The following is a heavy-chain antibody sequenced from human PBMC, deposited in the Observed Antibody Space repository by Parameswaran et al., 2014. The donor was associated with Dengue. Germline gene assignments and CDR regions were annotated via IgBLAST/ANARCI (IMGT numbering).Heavy chain of an antibody. J-gene: IGHJ6*02. CDR3: VKVVIFGYGMDV. CDR2: ISSNGGST. D-gene: IGHD3-3*01. V-gene: IGHV3-64D*06. Sequence: VRQAPGKGLEYVSTISSNGGSTYYADSVKGRFTISRDNSKNTLYLQMSSLRAEDTAVYYCVKVVIFGYGMDVWGQGTTVTVSS.